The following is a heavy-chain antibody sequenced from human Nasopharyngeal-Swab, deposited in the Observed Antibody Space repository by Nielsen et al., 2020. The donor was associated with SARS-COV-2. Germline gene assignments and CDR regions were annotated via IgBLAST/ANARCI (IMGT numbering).Heavy chain of an antibody. J-gene: IGHJ3*02. CDR2: IKQDGSER. Sequence: GGSLSLSCAASGFSFSHYYMTWVRQPPGKGLEWVSNIKQDGSERFYADSVKGRFTISSDNANNSLYLQMYSLRSDDTAVYYCARESVVTGMDDATDIWGKGTMVTVS. CDR1: GFSFSHYY. CDR3: ARESVVTGMDDATDI. V-gene: IGHV3-7*04. D-gene: IGHD4-23*01.